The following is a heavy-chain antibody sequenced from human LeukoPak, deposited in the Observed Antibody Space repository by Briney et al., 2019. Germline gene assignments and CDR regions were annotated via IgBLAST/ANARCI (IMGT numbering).Heavy chain of an antibody. Sequence: ASVKVSCKASGGTFSSYAISWVRQAPGQGLEWMGGIIPIFGTANYAQKFQGRVTITADKSTSTAYMELSSLRSDDTAVYYCARDGSWELLGNDFDYWGQGTLVTVSS. CDR1: GGTFSSYA. V-gene: IGHV1-69*06. CDR2: IIPIFGTA. J-gene: IGHJ4*02. D-gene: IGHD1-26*01. CDR3: ARDGSWELLGNDFDY.